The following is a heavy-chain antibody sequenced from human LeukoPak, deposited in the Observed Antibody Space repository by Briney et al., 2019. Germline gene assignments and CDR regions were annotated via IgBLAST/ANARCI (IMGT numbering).Heavy chain of an antibody. Sequence: GGSLRLSCAASGFTVSSNYMSWVRQAPGKGLEWVSVIYSGGSTYYADSVKGRFTISRDNSKNTLYLQMNSLRAEDTAVYYCARRFYYDSSGYPNWFDPWGQGTLVTVSS. V-gene: IGHV3-66*04. D-gene: IGHD3-22*01. CDR1: GFTVSSNY. CDR3: ARRFYYDSSGYPNWFDP. J-gene: IGHJ5*02. CDR2: IYSGGST.